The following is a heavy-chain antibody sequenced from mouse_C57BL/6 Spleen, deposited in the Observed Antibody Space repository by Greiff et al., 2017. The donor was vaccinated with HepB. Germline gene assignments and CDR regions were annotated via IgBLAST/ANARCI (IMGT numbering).Heavy chain of an antibody. Sequence: EVTLVESGGGLVKPGGSLKLSCAASGFTFSDYGMHWVRQAPEKGLEWVAYISSGSSTIYYADTVKGRFTISRDNAKNTLFLQMTSLRSEDTAMYYCARPIYYYGSNAMDYWGQGTSVTVSS. D-gene: IGHD1-1*01. CDR2: ISSGSSTI. V-gene: IGHV5-17*01. CDR1: GFTFSDYG. J-gene: IGHJ4*01. CDR3: ARPIYYYGSNAMDY.